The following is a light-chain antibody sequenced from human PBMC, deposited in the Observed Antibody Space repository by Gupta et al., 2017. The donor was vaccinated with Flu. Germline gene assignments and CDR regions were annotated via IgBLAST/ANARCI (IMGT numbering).Light chain of an antibody. J-gene: IGLJ1*01. CDR1: SSDVGGYNY. Sequence: QSALTQPASVSGSPGQSITISCTGTSSDVGGYNYVSWYQLHPDKAPKLMIYEVSNRPSGVSNRFSGSKSGNTASLTISGLQAEDEADYYCSSYTSSRTYVFGTGTKVTVL. V-gene: IGLV2-14*01. CDR2: EVS. CDR3: SSYTSSRTYV.